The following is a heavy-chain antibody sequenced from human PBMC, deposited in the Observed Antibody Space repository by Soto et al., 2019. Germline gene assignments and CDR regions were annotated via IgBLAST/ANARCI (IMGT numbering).Heavy chain of an antibody. Sequence: PSETLSLTCAVSSGSISSSNWWSWVRQPPGKGLEWIGEIYYSGSTNYNPSLESRVTISVDASKNQFSLKLSSVTAADTAVYYCARVLGNGYYYYYMDVWGKGTTVTVSS. V-gene: IGHV4-4*02. CDR2: IYYSGST. CDR3: ARVLGNGYYYYYMDV. J-gene: IGHJ6*03. CDR1: SGSISSSNW. D-gene: IGHD1-26*01.